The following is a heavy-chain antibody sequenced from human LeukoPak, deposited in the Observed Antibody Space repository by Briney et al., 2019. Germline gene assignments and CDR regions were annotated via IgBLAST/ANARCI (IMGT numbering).Heavy chain of an antibody. CDR3: ARDGAQLWSHCLFDY. D-gene: IGHD5-18*01. Sequence: PGGSLRLSCAASEFTFSSYEMNWVRQAPGEGLEWVSYIGGSGDITYYADSVKGRFTISRDNAKNSLYLQMNSLRAEDTAVYYCARDGAQLWSHCLFDYWGQGTLVTVS. V-gene: IGHV3-48*03. J-gene: IGHJ4*02. CDR1: EFTFSSYE. CDR2: IGGSGDIT.